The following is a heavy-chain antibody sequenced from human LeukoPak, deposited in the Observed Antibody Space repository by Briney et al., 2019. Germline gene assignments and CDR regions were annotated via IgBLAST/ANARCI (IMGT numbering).Heavy chain of an antibody. V-gene: IGHV4-59*08. CDR3: ARQPAATAAFDI. D-gene: IGHD5-18*01. Sequence: SETLSLTCTVSGGSISSYYWSWIRQPPGKGLEWIAYVHNNGETKHNPSLKSRDAISVDTPNNQISLRLSSVTAADTAMYYCARQPAATAAFDIWGLGTMVTVSS. CDR2: VHNNGET. J-gene: IGHJ3*02. CDR1: GGSISSYY.